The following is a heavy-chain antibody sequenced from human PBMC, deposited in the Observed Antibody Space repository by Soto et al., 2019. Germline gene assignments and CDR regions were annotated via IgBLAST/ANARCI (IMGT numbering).Heavy chain of an antibody. V-gene: IGHV1-3*01. CDR1: GYTFTSYA. Sequence: ASVKVSCKASGYTFTSYAMHWVRQAPGQSLEWMGWINAGNGNTKYSQKFQGRVTITRDTSASTAYMELSSLRSEDTAVYYCARFHDYGSYVTWFDPWGQGTLVTVSS. J-gene: IGHJ5*02. CDR2: INAGNGNT. D-gene: IGHD4-4*01. CDR3: ARFHDYGSYVTWFDP.